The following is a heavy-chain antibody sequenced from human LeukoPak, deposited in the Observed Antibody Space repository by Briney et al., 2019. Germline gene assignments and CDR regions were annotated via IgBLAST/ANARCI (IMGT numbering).Heavy chain of an antibody. CDR1: GYTFIGCY. V-gene: IGHV1-2*02. CDR3: AIHTGTNSFFDF. D-gene: IGHD3-10*01. Sequence: GASVKVSCKASGYTFIGCYMHWVRQAPGQGLEWMGWIHPNSGDTNYAQSFQGRVTMTRDTSINTAHMELSRLRSNDTAIYYCAIHTGTNSFFDFWGQGTLVTVSS. J-gene: IGHJ4*02. CDR2: IHPNSGDT.